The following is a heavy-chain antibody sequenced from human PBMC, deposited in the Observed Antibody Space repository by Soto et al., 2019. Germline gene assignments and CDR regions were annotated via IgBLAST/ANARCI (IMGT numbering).Heavy chain of an antibody. D-gene: IGHD1-7*01. J-gene: IGHJ4*02. Sequence: GGSLRLSCATSGLTFSNYAMSWVRQAPGGGLEWVSSMSGSSSTTYYADSVRGRFTISRDRSKNTPYLQMSSLRAEDTALYYCAKNQERELPRVIDFWGQGTLVTVPS. CDR2: MSGSSSTT. CDR3: AKNQERELPRVIDF. CDR1: GLTFSNYA. V-gene: IGHV3-23*01.